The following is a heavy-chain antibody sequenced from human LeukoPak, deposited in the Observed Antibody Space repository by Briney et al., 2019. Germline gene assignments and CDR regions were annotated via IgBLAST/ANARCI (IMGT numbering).Heavy chain of an antibody. D-gene: IGHD2-21*02. CDR1: GFTFSSYG. CDR3: ASLGVTDAFDI. CDR2: ISSSSSYI. J-gene: IGHJ3*02. V-gene: IGHV3-21*01. Sequence: GGSLRLSCSASGFTFSSYGMSWVHQAPGKGLEWVSSISSSSSYIYYADSVKGRFTISRDNAKNSLYLQMNSLRAEDTAVYYCASLGVTDAFDIWGQGTMVTVSS.